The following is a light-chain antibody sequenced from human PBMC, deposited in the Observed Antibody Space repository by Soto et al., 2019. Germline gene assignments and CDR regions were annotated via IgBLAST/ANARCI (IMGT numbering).Light chain of an antibody. Sequence: DVVMTESPDSLAVSLGERGTINCKSSQSVLHSSNNENSVAWYQQKAGQRPKLLIYRASIRESGVPDRFSGSGSGTDFTLTISSLQAEDVAVYYCQQYYTGIAFGQGTRLEIK. CDR3: QQYYTGIA. CDR2: RAS. V-gene: IGKV4-1*01. CDR1: QSVLHSSNNENS. J-gene: IGKJ5*01.